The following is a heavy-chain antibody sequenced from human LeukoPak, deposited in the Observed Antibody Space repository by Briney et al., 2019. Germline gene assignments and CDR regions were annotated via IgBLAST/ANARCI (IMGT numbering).Heavy chain of an antibody. CDR2: IIPIFGTA. CDR1: GGTFSSYA. Sequence: SVKVSCKASGGTFSSYAISWVRQAPGQGLEWMGGIIPIFGTANYAQKFRGRVTITADESTSTAYMELSSLRSEDTAVYYCGYGDYSYYGMDVWGQGTTVTVSS. D-gene: IGHD4-17*01. V-gene: IGHV1-69*13. J-gene: IGHJ6*02. CDR3: GYGDYSYYGMDV.